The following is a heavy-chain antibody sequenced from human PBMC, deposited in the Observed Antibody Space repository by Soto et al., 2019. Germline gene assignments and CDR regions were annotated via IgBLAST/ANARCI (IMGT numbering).Heavy chain of an antibody. CDR2: MSWNRGRI. CDR1: GFTFDDYA. CDR3: AKGLDVDS. J-gene: IGHJ4*02. Sequence: EVQLVESGGGLVQPGRSLRLSCAASGFTFDDYAMQWVRQAPGKGLEWVSGMSWNRGRIDYADSVKGRFTISRDNAKNTLYLQMNSLRAEDTALYYCAKGLDVDSWGQGTLVTVSS. V-gene: IGHV3-9*01.